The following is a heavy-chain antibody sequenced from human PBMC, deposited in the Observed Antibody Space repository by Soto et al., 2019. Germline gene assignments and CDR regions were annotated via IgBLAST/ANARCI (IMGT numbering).Heavy chain of an antibody. Sequence: QVQLQQWGAGLLKPSETLSLTCAVYGGSFSGYYWSWIRQPPGKGLEWIGEINHSGSTNYNPSLKSRVTLSVDTYKNQFSLKLSSVTAADKAVYYCARGRDRYCSSTSCYTGWFDPWGQGTLVTVSS. CDR1: GGSFSGYY. CDR3: ARGRDRYCSSTSCYTGWFDP. CDR2: INHSGST. V-gene: IGHV4-34*01. J-gene: IGHJ5*02. D-gene: IGHD2-2*02.